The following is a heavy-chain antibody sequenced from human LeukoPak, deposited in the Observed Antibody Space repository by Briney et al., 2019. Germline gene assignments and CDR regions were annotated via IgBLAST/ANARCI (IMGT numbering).Heavy chain of an antibody. CDR2: IIPIFGTA. J-gene: IGHJ5*02. V-gene: IGHV1-69*05. CDR3: ARDRLGGSGINWFGP. Sequence: SVKVSCKASGGTFSSYAISWVRQAPGQGLEWMGGIIPIFGTANYAQKFQGRVTITTDESTSTAYMELSSLRSEDTAVYYCARDRLGGSGINWFGPWGQGTLVTVSS. CDR1: GGTFSSYA. D-gene: IGHD3-10*01.